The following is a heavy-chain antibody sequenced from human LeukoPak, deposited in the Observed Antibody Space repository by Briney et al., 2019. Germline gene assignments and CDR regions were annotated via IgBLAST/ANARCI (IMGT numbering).Heavy chain of an antibody. V-gene: IGHV3-48*01. D-gene: IGHD5/OR15-5a*01. CDR3: ARSLSTEFDS. J-gene: IGHJ4*02. Sequence: PGGSLRLSCAASGFTFSSFGMHWVRQAPGKGLEWVSYIPSFPSLIYYADSVKGHFTISRNNAKNSLYLQMNSLRVEDTAVYYCARSLSTEFDSWGQGTLVTVSS. CDR2: IPSFPSLI. CDR1: GFTFSSFG.